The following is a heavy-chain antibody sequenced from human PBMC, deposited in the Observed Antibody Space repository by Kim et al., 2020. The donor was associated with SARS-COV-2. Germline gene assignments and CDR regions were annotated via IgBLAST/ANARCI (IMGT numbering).Heavy chain of an antibody. Sequence: ASVKVSCKASGYTFTSYAMHWVRQAPGQRLEWMGWINAGNGNTKYSQKFQGRVTITRDTSASTAYMELSSLRSEDTAVYYCARGGLDCSSTSCPRYYYYGMDGWGQGTTVTVSS. CDR3: ARGGLDCSSTSCPRYYYYGMDG. CDR2: INAGNGNT. D-gene: IGHD2-2*01. CDR1: GYTFTSYA. V-gene: IGHV1-3*01. J-gene: IGHJ6*02.